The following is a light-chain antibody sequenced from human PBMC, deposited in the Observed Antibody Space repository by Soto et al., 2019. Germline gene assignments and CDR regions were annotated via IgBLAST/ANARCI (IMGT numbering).Light chain of an antibody. V-gene: IGKV1-33*01. J-gene: IGKJ4*01. CDR2: DAS. CDR1: QDINKY. CDR3: QQSENGPLT. Sequence: DIQMTQSPSSLSASVGDRITSTCQASQDINKYLNWYQQKLGKAPKLLIYDASNLQRGVPSRFSGSGSGTHFSLSISSLQPEDIATYYCQQSENGPLTFGGGTKVEIQ.